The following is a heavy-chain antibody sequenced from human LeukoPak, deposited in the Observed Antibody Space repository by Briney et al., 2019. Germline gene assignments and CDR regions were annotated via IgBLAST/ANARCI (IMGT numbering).Heavy chain of an antibody. CDR3: AKEILTGYYLDS. D-gene: IGHD3-9*01. J-gene: IGHJ4*02. V-gene: IGHV3-30*02. CDR1: GFTFSSYA. CDR2: IWSDGNNK. Sequence: GESLRLSCAASGFTFSSYAMHWVRQAPGKGLEWVAIIWSDGNNKYYADSVEGRFTISRDTSKNTLFLQMNSLRAEDTAVYYCAKEILTGYYLDSWGQGTLITVSS.